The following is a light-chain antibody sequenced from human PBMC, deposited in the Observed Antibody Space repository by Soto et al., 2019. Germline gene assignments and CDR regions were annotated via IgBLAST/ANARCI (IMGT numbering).Light chain of an antibody. Sequence: EIVMTQSPATLSVSPGERATLSCRASQSVSSNLAWYQQKPGQAPRLLIYDASTRATGIPARFSGSGSGTEFTLTTRSLRSVDFAVYACQQYNNCPPGALTFGGGTKVEIK. CDR1: QSVSSN. CDR2: DAS. CDR3: QQYNNCPPGALT. V-gene: IGKV3D-15*01. J-gene: IGKJ4*01.